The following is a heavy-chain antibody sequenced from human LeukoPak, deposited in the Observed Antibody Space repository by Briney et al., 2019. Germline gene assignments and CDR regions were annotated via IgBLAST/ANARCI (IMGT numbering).Heavy chain of an antibody. CDR1: GYTFNSYS. Sequence: ASVKVSCKASGYTFNSYSIHWVRQAPGQRLEWMGWINAGNGNTKYSQKFQGRVTITRDTSASTAYMELSSLRSEDTAVYYCATTGPSAAGGKGSDYWGQGTLVTVSS. V-gene: IGHV1-3*01. CDR2: INAGNGNT. J-gene: IGHJ4*02. CDR3: ATTGPSAAGGKGSDY. D-gene: IGHD6-13*01.